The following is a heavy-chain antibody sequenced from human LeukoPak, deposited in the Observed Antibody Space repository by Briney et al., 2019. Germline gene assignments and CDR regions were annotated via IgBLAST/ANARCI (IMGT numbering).Heavy chain of an antibody. CDR3: ATQGYYDFWSGYYNYYYYYMDV. CDR2: IYYSGST. D-gene: IGHD3-3*01. CDR1: GGSISSSSYY. V-gene: IGHV4-39*01. Sequence: KPSETLSLTCTVSGGSISSSSYYWGWIRQPPGKGLEWIGSIYYSGSTYYNPSLKSRVTISVDTSKNQFSLKLSSVTAADMAVYYCATQGYYDFWSGYYNYYYYYMDVWGKGTTVTVSS. J-gene: IGHJ6*03.